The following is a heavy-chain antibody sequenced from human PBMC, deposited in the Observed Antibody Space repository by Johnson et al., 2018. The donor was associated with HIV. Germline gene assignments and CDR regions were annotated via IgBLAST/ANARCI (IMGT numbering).Heavy chain of an antibody. Sequence: QVQLVESGGGLVKPGGSLRLSCAASGFTFSDYYMSWIRQAPGKGLEWVSYISTSGSSIYYADSVKGRFTISRDNAKTSLFLQMNSLRAADTAVYYCARRGRSSLWYVLDIWGQGTMVSVSS. J-gene: IGHJ3*02. V-gene: IGHV3-11*04. D-gene: IGHD6-13*01. CDR1: GFTFSDYY. CDR2: ISTSGSSI. CDR3: ARRGRSSLWYVLDI.